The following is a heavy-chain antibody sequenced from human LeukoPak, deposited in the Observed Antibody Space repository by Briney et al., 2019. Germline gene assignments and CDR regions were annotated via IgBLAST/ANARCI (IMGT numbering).Heavy chain of an antibody. J-gene: IGHJ6*03. Sequence: GRSLRLSCAASGFTFSSYNIHWVRQAPGKGLEWVAVISYDGSNKYYADSVKGRFTISRDSSKNTVYLLMNSLRVEDTAVYYCAKDRCSNGIGCYYYYMDVWGKGTTVTISS. V-gene: IGHV3-30*04. CDR2: ISYDGSNK. CDR3: AKDRCSNGIGCYYYYMDV. D-gene: IGHD2-8*01. CDR1: GFTFSSYN.